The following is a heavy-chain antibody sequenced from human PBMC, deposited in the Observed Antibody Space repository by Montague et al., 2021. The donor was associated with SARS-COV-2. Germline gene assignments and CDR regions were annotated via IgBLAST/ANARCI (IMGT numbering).Heavy chain of an antibody. CDR3: ARDEYNRYWYKY. CDR1: AGSLSSRSNY. V-gene: IGHV4-39*07. CDR2: VDSAGST. D-gene: IGHD2-8*02. Sequence: SETLSLTCTVSAGSLSSRSNYWGWIRQPPGMGLQWIGSVDSAGSTYHXPSLKSRVTISLDTSKNQFSLKLSSVTAADTAVYYCARDEYNRYWYKYWGQGALSPSPQ. J-gene: IGHJ4*02.